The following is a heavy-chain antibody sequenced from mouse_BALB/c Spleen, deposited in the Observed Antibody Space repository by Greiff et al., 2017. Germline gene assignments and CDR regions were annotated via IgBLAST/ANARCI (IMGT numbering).Heavy chain of an antibody. Sequence: QVQLKQPGAELVMPGASVKMSCKASGYTFTDYWMHWVKQRPGQGLEWIGRIYPGDGDTNYNGKFKGKATLTADKSSSTAYMQLSSLTSEDSAVYYCTRWGLGNAMDYWGQGTSVTVSS. CDR1: GYTFTDYW. CDR3: TRWGLGNAMDY. J-gene: IGHJ4*01. V-gene: IGHV1-82*01. D-gene: IGHD3-3*01. CDR2: IYPGDGDT.